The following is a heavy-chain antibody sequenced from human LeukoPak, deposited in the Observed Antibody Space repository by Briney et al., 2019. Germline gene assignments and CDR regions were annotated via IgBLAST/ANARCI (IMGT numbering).Heavy chain of an antibody. V-gene: IGHV3-74*01. D-gene: IGHD5-24*01. CDR2: INSVGSST. CDR3: ARDGLAAITFDY. J-gene: IGHJ4*02. CDR1: GFTFSSYW. Sequence: GGSLRLSCVASGFTFSSYWMHWVRQAPGKGLVWVSHINSVGSSTTYADSVKGRFTISRDNAKNTLYLQMNSLRAEDAAVYYCARDGLAAITFDYWGQGILVTVSS.